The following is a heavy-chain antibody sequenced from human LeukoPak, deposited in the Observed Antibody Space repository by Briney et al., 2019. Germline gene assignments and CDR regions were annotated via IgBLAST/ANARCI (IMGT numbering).Heavy chain of an antibody. CDR2: INWNGGST. CDR3: ARVTGYSAFDY. V-gene: IGHV3-20*04. J-gene: IGHJ4*02. Sequence: GGSLRLSCAASGFTFDDYGMSWVRQASGKGLEWVSGINWNGGSTGYADSVKGRSTISRDNAKNTLYLQMNSLRPEDTAVYYCARVTGYSAFDYWGQGTLVTVSS. CDR1: GFTFDDYG. D-gene: IGHD3-9*01.